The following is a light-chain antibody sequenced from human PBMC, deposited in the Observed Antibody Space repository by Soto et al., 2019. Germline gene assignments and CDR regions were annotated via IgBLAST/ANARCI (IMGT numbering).Light chain of an antibody. CDR1: QSVSSN. J-gene: IGKJ2*01. Sequence: EIVMTQSPATLSLSPGERATLSCRASQSVSSNVAWYQQIPGQTPRLLIYGASTRATGIPVRFSGSGSGTEFTLTIRSLQSEDVAVYYCHQYDDGPYTFGQGTKVEI. CDR2: GAS. V-gene: IGKV3-15*01. CDR3: HQYDDGPYT.